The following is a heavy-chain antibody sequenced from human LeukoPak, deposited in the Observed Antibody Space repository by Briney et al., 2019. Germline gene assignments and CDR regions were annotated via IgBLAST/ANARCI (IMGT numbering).Heavy chain of an antibody. CDR1: GGTFSSYA. D-gene: IGHD5-24*01. CDR3: ARDLGDGYNQRYYYHMDV. J-gene: IGHJ6*03. V-gene: IGHV1-69*05. CDR2: IIPIFGTA. Sequence: SVKVSCKASGGTFSSYAISWVRQAPGQGLEWMGGIIPIFGTANYAQKFQGRVTITTDESTSTAYMELSSLRSEDTAVYYCARDLGDGYNQRYYYHMDVWGKGTTVTVSS.